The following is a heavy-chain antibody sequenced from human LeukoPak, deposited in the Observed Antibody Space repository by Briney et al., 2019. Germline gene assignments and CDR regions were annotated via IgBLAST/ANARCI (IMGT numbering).Heavy chain of an antibody. J-gene: IGHJ4*02. CDR3: ARDLPLGYSYGYDY. D-gene: IGHD5-18*01. CDR2: IYSGGST. CDR1: GFTFSRYA. Sequence: GGSLRLSCAASGFTFSRYAMSWVRQAPGKGLEWVSVIYSGGSTYYADSVKGRFTISRDNSKNTLYLQMNSLRAEDTAVYYCARDLPLGYSYGYDYWGQGTLVTVSS. V-gene: IGHV3-53*01.